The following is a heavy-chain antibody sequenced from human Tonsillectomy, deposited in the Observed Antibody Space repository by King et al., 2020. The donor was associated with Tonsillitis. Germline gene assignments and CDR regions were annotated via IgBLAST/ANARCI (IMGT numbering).Heavy chain of an antibody. CDR3: AKGFGYCTSTSCYTSFDY. CDR2: ISDSGGST. Sequence: DVQLVESGGGWVQPGGSLRLSCAASAFSFISYVMNLVRQAPGKGLEWFSSISDSGGSTSYGDSLKGRFTISRDNSKNTLYLQMNSLRAEDTALYYCAKGFGYCTSTSCYTSFDYWGQGTLVTVSS. J-gene: IGHJ4*02. CDR1: AFSFISYV. D-gene: IGHD2-2*02. V-gene: IGHV3-23*04.